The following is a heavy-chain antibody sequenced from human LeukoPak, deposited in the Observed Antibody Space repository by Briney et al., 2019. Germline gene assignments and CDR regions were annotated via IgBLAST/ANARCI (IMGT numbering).Heavy chain of an antibody. CDR1: GGSNSGYY. V-gene: IGHV4-59*01. D-gene: IGHD3-9*01. J-gene: IGHJ6*02. CDR3: ARAYFDLGYYYGMDV. Sequence: SETLSLTCTVSGGSNSGYYWSWLRESPGKGLEWIGYIYYTGSTTYNPSLKSRVTILVDTSRSQFSLKLTSVTAADTAVYYCARAYFDLGYYYGMDVWGQGTTVTVSS. CDR2: IYYTGST.